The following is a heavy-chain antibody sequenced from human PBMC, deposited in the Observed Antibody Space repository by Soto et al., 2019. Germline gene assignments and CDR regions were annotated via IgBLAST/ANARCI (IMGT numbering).Heavy chain of an antibody. CDR1: GGSISSGGYY. CDR3: ARTHQDYYGDYVWFDP. D-gene: IGHD4-17*01. J-gene: IGHJ5*02. CDR2: IYYSGST. Sequence: SETLSLTCTVSGGSISSGGYYWSWIRQHPGKGLEWIGYIYYSGSTYYNPSLKSRVTISVDTSKNQFSLKLSSVTAADTAVYYCARTHQDYYGDYVWFDPWGQGTLVTVSS. V-gene: IGHV4-31*03.